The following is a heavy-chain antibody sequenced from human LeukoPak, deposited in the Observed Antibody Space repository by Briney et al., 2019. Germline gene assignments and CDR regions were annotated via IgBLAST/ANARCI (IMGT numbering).Heavy chain of an antibody. J-gene: IGHJ6*03. D-gene: IGHD2-21*02. Sequence: PGGSLRLSCAASGFTFSSYWMHWVRQAPGMGLVWVSRINTDGTSTNFADSVKGRFTISRDNAKNTLYLQMNSLRVDDTAVYYCAKKGGDTYASWYMDAWGKGTTVTVSS. CDR2: INTDGTST. V-gene: IGHV3-74*01. CDR1: GFTFSSYW. CDR3: AKKGGDTYASWYMDA.